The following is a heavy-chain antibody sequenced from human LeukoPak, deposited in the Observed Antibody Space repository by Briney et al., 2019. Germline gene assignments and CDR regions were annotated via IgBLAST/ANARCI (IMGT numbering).Heavy chain of an antibody. CDR1: GFTFHTSA. V-gene: IGHV1-58*02. CDR3: AAQRGASLHDFWSTRLFDP. Sequence: GASVKVSCKASGFTFHTSAMQWVRQARGQRLEWIGWIVLGSGNTVYSHKFHDRVIITRDMSTSTVYMELDSLGSEDTAVYYCAAQRGASLHDFWSTRLFDPWGQGTQVTVSS. J-gene: IGHJ5*02. D-gene: IGHD3-3*01. CDR2: IVLGSGNT.